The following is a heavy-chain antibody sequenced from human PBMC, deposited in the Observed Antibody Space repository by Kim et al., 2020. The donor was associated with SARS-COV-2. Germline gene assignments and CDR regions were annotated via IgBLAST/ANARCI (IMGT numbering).Heavy chain of an antibody. CDR2: ISSSSSYI. CDR3: AGGRGYCSGGSCYSPLRFDY. D-gene: IGHD2-15*01. CDR1: GFTFSSYS. Sequence: GGSLRLSCAASGFTFSSYSMNWVRQAPGKGLEWVSSISSSSSYIYYADSVKGRFTISRDNAKNSLYLQMNSLRAEDTAVYYCAGGRGYCSGGSCYSPLRFDYWGQGTLVTVSS. J-gene: IGHJ4*02. V-gene: IGHV3-21*01.